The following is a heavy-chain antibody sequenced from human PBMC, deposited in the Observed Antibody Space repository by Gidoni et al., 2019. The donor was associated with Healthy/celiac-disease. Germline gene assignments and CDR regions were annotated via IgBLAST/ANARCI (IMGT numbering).Heavy chain of an antibody. J-gene: IGHJ3*02. D-gene: IGHD3-22*01. CDR1: GYTFTGYY. V-gene: IGHV1-2*04. Sequence: QVQLVQSGAEVKKPGASVKVSCKASGYTFTGYYMHGVRQAPGQGLEWMGWINPNSGGTNYAQKFQGWVTMTRDTSISTAYMELSRLRSDDTAVYYCARGVNYYDSSGYRGAFDIWGQGTMVTVSS. CDR2: INPNSGGT. CDR3: ARGVNYYDSSGYRGAFDI.